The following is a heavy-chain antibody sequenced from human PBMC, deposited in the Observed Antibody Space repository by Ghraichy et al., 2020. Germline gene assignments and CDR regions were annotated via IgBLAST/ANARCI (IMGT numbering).Heavy chain of an antibody. J-gene: IGHJ4*02. Sequence: GVLRLSCATSGFNLGVYTMNWLRWAPNKGLEWVASISSDSFYIYYADSVRGRFTISRDNAMKSIYLQMNSLRVEDTARYYCVRADGSGSFYYWGQGTLVTVSS. V-gene: IGHV3-21*01. CDR3: VRADGSGSFYY. CDR1: GFNLGVYT. CDR2: ISSDSFYI. D-gene: IGHD3-10*01.